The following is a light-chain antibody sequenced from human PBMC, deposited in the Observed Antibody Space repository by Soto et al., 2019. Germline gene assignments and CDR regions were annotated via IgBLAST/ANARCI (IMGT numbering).Light chain of an antibody. CDR3: QQYNNWRT. CDR1: QSVSSSY. V-gene: IGKV3-20*01. CDR2: GAS. Sequence: EIVLTQSPGTLSLSPGERATLSCRASQSVSSSYLAWYQQKPGQAPRLLIYGASSRPTGIPDRFSGSGSGTEFTLTISSLQSEDFAVYYCQQYNNWRTFGQGTKVDIK. J-gene: IGKJ1*01.